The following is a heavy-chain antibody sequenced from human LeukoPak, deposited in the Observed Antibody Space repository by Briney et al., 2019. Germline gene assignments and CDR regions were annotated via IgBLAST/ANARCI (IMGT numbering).Heavy chain of an antibody. J-gene: IGHJ4*02. Sequence: GGSLRLSCAASTFTFSNYWMTWVRQAPGKGLEWVASIKQDGSEKYYVDSVKGRFTISRDNAKDSLYLQMNSLRAEDTAVYYCARAVLHPYDTIGDYWGQGTLVTVSS. D-gene: IGHD3-22*01. CDR3: ARAVLHPYDTIGDY. V-gene: IGHV3-7*04. CDR1: TFTFSNYW. CDR2: IKQDGSEK.